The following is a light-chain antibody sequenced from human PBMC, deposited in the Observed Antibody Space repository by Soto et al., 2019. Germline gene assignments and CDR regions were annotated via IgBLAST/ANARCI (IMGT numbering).Light chain of an antibody. Sequence: DIQMTQSPSSLSASVGDRVTITCRASQSISSYLNWYQQKPGKAPKLLIYAASSLQSGVPSRFSGSGSGTDFTLTISSLKPEDFATYYCQRSYSTPPAFGQGTKVEIK. CDR2: AAS. CDR3: QRSYSTPPA. CDR1: QSISSY. J-gene: IGKJ1*01. V-gene: IGKV1-39*01.